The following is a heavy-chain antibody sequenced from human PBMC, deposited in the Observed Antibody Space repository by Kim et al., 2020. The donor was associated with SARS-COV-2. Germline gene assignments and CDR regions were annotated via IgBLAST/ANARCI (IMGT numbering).Heavy chain of an antibody. D-gene: IGHD2-2*01. CDR1: GFTFISYW. CDR2: IKSDGSGA. V-gene: IGHV3-74*01. CDR3: ARDRSSSSFDY. Sequence: GGSLRLSCTASGFTFISYWMHWVRQAPGKGLVWVSSIKSDGSGATYADFVKGRFSISRDNAKKTLFLQMSSLRAEDTAVYYCARDRSSSSFDYWGQGTLVTVSS. J-gene: IGHJ4*02.